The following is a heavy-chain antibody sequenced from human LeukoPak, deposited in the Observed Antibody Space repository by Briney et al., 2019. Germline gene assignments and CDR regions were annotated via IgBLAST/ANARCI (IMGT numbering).Heavy chain of an antibody. J-gene: IGHJ4*02. CDR1: GFTFSSYS. CDR2: ISSSSRTI. Sequence: GGSLRLSCAASGFTFSSYSMNWVRQAPGKGLEWVSYISSSSRTIYYADSVKGRFTISRDKAKNSLFLQMNSLRDDDTAVYYCARDRVLGSSEGFDYWSQGTLVTVSS. D-gene: IGHD6-13*01. CDR3: ARDRVLGSSEGFDY. V-gene: IGHV3-48*02.